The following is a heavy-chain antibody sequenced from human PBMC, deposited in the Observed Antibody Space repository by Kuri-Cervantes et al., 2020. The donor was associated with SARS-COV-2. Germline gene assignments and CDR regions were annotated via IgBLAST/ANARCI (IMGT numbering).Heavy chain of an antibody. D-gene: IGHD1-1*01. J-gene: IGHJ4*02. Sequence: GESLKISCAASGFTFSSYAMSWARQAPGKGLEWVSAISGSGGSTYYADSVKGRFTLSRDNAKNMLFLQMNSLRAEDTAVYYCVRDGDHWNFDYWGQGTLVTVSS. V-gene: IGHV3-23*01. CDR1: GFTFSSYA. CDR3: VRDGDHWNFDY. CDR2: ISGSGGST.